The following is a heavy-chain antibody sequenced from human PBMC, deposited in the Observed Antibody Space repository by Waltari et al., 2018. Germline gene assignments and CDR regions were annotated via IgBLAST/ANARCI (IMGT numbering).Heavy chain of an antibody. CDR2: IWYDGRNK. V-gene: IGHV3-33*01. Sequence: QVQLVESGGGVVQPGRSLRLSCAASGFTFRSYGMHWVRQAPGQGLEWVAVIWYDGRNKYYADAVKGRFTISRDNSKNTLYLQMNSLRAEDTAVYYCARDQEGLGDYWGQGTLVTVSS. D-gene: IGHD6-19*01. CDR3: ARDQEGLGDY. CDR1: GFTFRSYG. J-gene: IGHJ4*02.